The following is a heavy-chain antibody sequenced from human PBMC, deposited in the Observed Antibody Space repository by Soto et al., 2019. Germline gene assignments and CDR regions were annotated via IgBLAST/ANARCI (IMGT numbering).Heavy chain of an antibody. CDR1: GYTFTGYY. D-gene: IGHD6-6*01. CDR3: ARGAGAARQNPGGMDV. CDR2: TNPNSGGT. Sequence: ASVKVSCKASGYTFTGYYMHWVRQAPGQGLEWMGWTNPNSGGTNYAQKFQGRVTMTRDTSISTAYMELSGLRSDDTAVYYCARGAGAARQNPGGMDVWGQGTTVTVSS. J-gene: IGHJ6*02. V-gene: IGHV1-2*02.